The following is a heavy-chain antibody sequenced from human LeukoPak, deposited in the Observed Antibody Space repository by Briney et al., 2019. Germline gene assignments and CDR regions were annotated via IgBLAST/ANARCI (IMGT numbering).Heavy chain of an antibody. V-gene: IGHV3-43*02. CDR2: ISGDGGST. CDR1: GCTFDDYA. J-gene: IGHJ4*02. Sequence: PGGSLRLSCAASGCTFDDYAMHWVRQAPGKGLEWVSLISGDGGSTYDADSVKGRFTISRDNSKNSLYLQMNSLRTEDTALYYCAKDITWYYYGSGNYFDYWGQGTLVTVSS. D-gene: IGHD3-10*01. CDR3: AKDITWYYYGSGNYFDY.